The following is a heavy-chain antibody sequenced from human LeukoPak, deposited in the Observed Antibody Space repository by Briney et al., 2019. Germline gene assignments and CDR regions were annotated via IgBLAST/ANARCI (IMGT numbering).Heavy chain of an antibody. D-gene: IGHD3-10*01. CDR1: GGSISSSNW. V-gene: IGHV4-4*02. Sequence: SETLSLTCAVSGGSISSSNWWSWVRQPPGKGLEWIGEIYHSGSTNYDPSLKSRVTMSVDKSKNQFSLKLSSVTAADTAVYYCARVTDHRLLWFGESLYYFDYWAQGTLVTVSS. CDR3: ARVTDHRLLWFGESLYYFDY. CDR2: IYHSGST. J-gene: IGHJ4*02.